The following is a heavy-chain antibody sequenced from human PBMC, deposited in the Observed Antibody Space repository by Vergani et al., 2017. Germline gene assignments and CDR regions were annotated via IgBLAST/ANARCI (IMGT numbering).Heavy chain of an antibody. CDR3: AKDLVTSSGGGWFDP. CDR1: GFTSAGYA. D-gene: IGHD6-6*01. Sequence: EVQLEESGGGLVLPGRSLRLSCVASGFTSAGYAMHWVRQAPGKGLEWVSGISWNSNSIGYADSVKGRFTISRDNAKNSLYLQMNSLRAEDTALYYCAKDLVTSSGGGWFDPGGQGTLVTVSS. V-gene: IGHV3-9*02. J-gene: IGHJ5*02. CDR2: ISWNSNSI.